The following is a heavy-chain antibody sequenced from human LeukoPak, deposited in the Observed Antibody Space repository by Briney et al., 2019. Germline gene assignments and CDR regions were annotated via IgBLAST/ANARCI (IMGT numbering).Heavy chain of an antibody. D-gene: IGHD3-10*02. CDR1: GFTFSSYA. CDR3: AREVCLDY. Sequence: GGSLRLSCAASGFTFSSYAMSWVRQAPGKGLEWVSVIYSGGSTYYADSVKGRFTISRDNSKNTLYLQMNSLRAEDTAVYYCAREVCLDYWGQGTLVTVSS. CDR2: IYSGGST. V-gene: IGHV3-53*01. J-gene: IGHJ4*02.